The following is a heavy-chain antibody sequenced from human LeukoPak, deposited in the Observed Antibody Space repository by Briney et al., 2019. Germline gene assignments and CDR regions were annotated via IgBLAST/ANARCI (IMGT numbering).Heavy chain of an antibody. CDR3: AGQWLPSKVSYYFDF. D-gene: IGHD6-19*01. V-gene: IGHV3-30*03. CDR2: ISYDGSNK. J-gene: IGHJ4*02. Sequence: GGSLRLSCAASGFTFSSYAMHWVRQAPGKGLEWVAVISYDGSNKYYADSVKGRFTISRDNSKNTLCLQMNSLRAEDTAVYCAGQWLPSKVSYYFDFWGQGTLVTVSS. CDR1: GFTFSSYA.